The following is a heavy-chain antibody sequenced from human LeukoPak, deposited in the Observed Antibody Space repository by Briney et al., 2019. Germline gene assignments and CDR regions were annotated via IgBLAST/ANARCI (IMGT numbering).Heavy chain of an antibody. CDR2: ISSSSSTI. Sequence: GGSLRLSCAASGFTFSSYSMNWVRQAPGKGLEWVSYISSSSSTIYYADSVKGRFTISRDNSKNTLYLQMNSLRAEDTAVYYCTRPARGGWFDYWGQGTLVTVSS. D-gene: IGHD2-2*01. CDR3: TRPARGGWFDY. CDR1: GFTFSSYS. J-gene: IGHJ4*02. V-gene: IGHV3-48*01.